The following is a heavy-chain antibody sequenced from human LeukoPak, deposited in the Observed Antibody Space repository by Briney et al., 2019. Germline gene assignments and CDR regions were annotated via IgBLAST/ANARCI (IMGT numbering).Heavy chain of an antibody. CDR3: ARDHCTRGSCRFDY. CDR2: ISSSSSTI. Sequence: PGGSLRLSCAASGFTFSSYSMNWVRQAPGTGLEWVSYISSSSSTIYYADSVKGRFTISRDNAKNSLYLQMNSLRAEDTAVYYCARDHCTRGSCRFDYCGQGTLATESS. D-gene: IGHD2-15*01. J-gene: IGHJ4*02. V-gene: IGHV3-48*01. CDR1: GFTFSSYS.